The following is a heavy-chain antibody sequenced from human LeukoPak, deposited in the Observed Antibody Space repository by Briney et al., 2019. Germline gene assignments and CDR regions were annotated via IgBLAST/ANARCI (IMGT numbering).Heavy chain of an antibody. CDR1: GFSLRSYW. CDR3: ARSNQADDY. V-gene: IGHV3-74*01. D-gene: IGHD1-14*01. J-gene: IGHJ4*02. Sequence: GGALRLSCAASGFSLRSYWMHWVRPVPPKGLVWVSRLNPGGRSTPYADSAKGRFTLSRDNAKNTLYLQMDSLRAEDTAIYYCARSNQADDYWGQGTLVTVSS. CDR2: LNPGGRST.